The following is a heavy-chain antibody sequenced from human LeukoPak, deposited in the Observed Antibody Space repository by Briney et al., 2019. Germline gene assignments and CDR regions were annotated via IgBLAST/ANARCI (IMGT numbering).Heavy chain of an antibody. D-gene: IGHD1-26*01. V-gene: IGHV4-59*01. J-gene: IGHJ4*02. Sequence: PSETLYLTCTVSGGSISSYYWSWIRQPPGKGLEWIGYIYYNGSTNYNPSLKSRVTISVDTSKNQFSLKLSSVTAADTAVYYCARGRERELLFDYWGQGTLVTVSS. CDR3: ARGRERELLFDY. CDR1: GGSISSYY. CDR2: IYYNGST.